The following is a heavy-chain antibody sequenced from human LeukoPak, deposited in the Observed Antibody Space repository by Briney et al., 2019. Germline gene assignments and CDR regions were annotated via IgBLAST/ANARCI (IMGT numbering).Heavy chain of an antibody. Sequence: GGSLRLSCAASGFTFSSYGMHWVRQAPGKGLERVAVIWYDGSNKYYADSVKGRFTISRDNSKNTLYLQMNSLRAEDTAVYYCASGTRNYYDSSGPFDYWGQGTLVTVSS. V-gene: IGHV3-33*01. D-gene: IGHD3-22*01. CDR2: IWYDGSNK. CDR3: ASGTRNYYDSSGPFDY. CDR1: GFTFSSYG. J-gene: IGHJ4*02.